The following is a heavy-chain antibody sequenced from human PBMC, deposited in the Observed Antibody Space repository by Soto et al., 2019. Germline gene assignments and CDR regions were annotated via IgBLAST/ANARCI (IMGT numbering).Heavy chain of an antibody. J-gene: IGHJ4*02. CDR3: AKDFGSGSYYSAESLGN. Sequence: QVQLVESGGRVVQPGRSLRLSCAASGFTFSSCAMHWVRQAPGKGLEGVAVTSYDGTNKYYADSVKGRFTISRDNSKNTLYLQMNSLRAEDTAVYYCAKDFGSGSYYSAESLGNWGQGTLVTVSS. CDR1: GFTFSSCA. D-gene: IGHD1-26*01. V-gene: IGHV3-30*18. CDR2: TSYDGTNK.